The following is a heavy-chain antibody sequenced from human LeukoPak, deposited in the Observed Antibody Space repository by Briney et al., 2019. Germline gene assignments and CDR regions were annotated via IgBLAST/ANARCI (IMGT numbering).Heavy chain of an antibody. CDR1: GGSISSGGYY. CDR3: ARTIRYFDWFGPNWFDP. J-gene: IGHJ5*02. V-gene: IGHV4-30-2*01. Sequence: SETLSLTCIVSGGSISSGGYYWSWIRQPPGKGLEWIGYIYHSGSTYYNPSLKSRVTISVDRSKNQFSLKLSSVTAADTAVYYCARTIRYFDWFGPNWFDPWGQGTLVTVSS. D-gene: IGHD3-9*01. CDR2: IYHSGST.